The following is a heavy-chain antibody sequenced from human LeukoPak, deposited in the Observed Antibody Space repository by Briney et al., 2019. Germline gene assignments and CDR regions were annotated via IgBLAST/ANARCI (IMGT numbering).Heavy chain of an antibody. CDR2: IYYSGST. Sequence: SETLSLTCTVSGGSISSYYWSWIRQPPGKGLEWIGYIYYSGSTNCNPSLKSRVTISVDTSKNQFSLKLSSVTAADTAVYYCARGRYYDSNGAGGYNWFDPWGQGTLVTVSS. V-gene: IGHV4-59*01. D-gene: IGHD3-22*01. CDR3: ARGRYYDSNGAGGYNWFDP. CDR1: GGSISSYY. J-gene: IGHJ5*02.